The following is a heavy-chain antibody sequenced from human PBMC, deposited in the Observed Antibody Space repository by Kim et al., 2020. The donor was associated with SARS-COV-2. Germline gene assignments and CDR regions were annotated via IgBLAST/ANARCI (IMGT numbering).Heavy chain of an antibody. CDR1: GYTFTSYY. J-gene: IGHJ4*02. CDR3: ARGGVVVVVAATAPFDY. CDR2: INPSGGST. Sequence: ASVKVSCKASGYTFTSYYMHWVRQAPGQGLEWMGIINPSGGSTSYAQKFQGRVTMTMDTSTSTVYMELSSLRSEDTAVYYCARGGVVVVVAATAPFDYWGQGTLVTVSS. D-gene: IGHD2-15*01. V-gene: IGHV1-46*01.